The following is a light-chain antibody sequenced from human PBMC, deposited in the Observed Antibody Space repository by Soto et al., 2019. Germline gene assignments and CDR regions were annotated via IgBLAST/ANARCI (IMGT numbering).Light chain of an antibody. CDR2: DVS. CDR1: QSVNNY. Sequence: EIVLTQSPATLSLSPGERATLSCRASQSVNNYLAWYQQKLGQAPRLLIYDVSKRATGIPARFSGSGSGTDFTLTISGLEPEDFAVYYCLQRGNWPTFGPGTKVDIK. J-gene: IGKJ3*01. CDR3: LQRGNWPT. V-gene: IGKV3-11*01.